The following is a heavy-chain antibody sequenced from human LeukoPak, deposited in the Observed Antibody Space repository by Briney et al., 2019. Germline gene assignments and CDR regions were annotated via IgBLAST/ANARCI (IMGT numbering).Heavy chain of an antibody. V-gene: IGHV4-59*12. CDR3: ARGSRYDYVWGSYRYRNYYYYMDV. CDR1: GGSISSYY. Sequence: PSETLSLTCTVSGGSISSYYWSWIRQPPGKGLEWIGYIYYSGSTNYNPSLKSRVTISVDTSKNQFSLKLSSVTAADTAVYYCARGSRYDYVWGSYRYRNYYYYMDVWGKGTTVTISS. D-gene: IGHD3-16*02. J-gene: IGHJ6*03. CDR2: IYYSGST.